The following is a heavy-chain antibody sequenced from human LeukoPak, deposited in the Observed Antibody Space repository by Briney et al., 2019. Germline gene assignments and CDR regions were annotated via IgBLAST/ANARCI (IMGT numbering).Heavy chain of an antibody. D-gene: IGHD4/OR15-4a*01. J-gene: IGHJ4*02. CDR3: ARRAGAYSHPYDY. V-gene: IGHV3-53*01. CDR1: GFTVSSDS. CDR2: IYSDNT. Sequence: GGSLRLSCTVSGFTVSSDSMGWVRQAPGKGLEWVSFIYSDNTHYSDSVKGRFTISRDNSKNTLYLQMNSLRAEDTAVYYCARRAGAYSHPYDYWGQGTLVTVSS.